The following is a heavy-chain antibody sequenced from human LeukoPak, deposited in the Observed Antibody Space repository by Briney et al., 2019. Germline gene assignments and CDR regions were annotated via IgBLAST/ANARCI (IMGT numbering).Heavy chain of an antibody. D-gene: IGHD2-21*02. J-gene: IGHJ5*02. V-gene: IGHV3-66*01. CDR1: GFTVSSNY. CDR3: ARSVVVTAISWFDP. CDR2: IYSGGST. Sequence: PGGSLRLSCAASGFTVSSNYMSWVRQAPGKGLEWVSVIYSGGSTYYADSVKGRFTISRDNSKNTLYLQMNSLRAEDTAVYYCARSVVVTAISWFDPWGQGTLVTVSS.